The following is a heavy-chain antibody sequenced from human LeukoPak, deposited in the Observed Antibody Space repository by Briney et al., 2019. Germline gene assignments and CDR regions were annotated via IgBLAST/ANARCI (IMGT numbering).Heavy chain of an antibody. CDR3: ARGGSSVLTLGLYY. V-gene: IGHV4-34*01. Sequence: GSLRLSCAASGFTFSSYAMSWIRQPPGKGLEWIGEINHSGSTNYNPSLKSRVLISGDTSKNQFSLKLSSVTAADTAVYYCARGGSSVLTLGLYYWGQGTLVTVSS. J-gene: IGHJ4*02. CDR2: INHSGST. CDR1: GFTFSSYA. D-gene: IGHD4/OR15-4a*01.